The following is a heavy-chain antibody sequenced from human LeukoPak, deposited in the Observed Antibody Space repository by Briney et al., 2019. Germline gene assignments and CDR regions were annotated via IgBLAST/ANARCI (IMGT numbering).Heavy chain of an antibody. CDR1: GFTFSSYG. CDR2: ISYDGSNK. V-gene: IGHV3-30*18. CDR3: AKSLWFGELLWIDY. Sequence: GGSLRLSCAASGFTFSSYGMHWVRQAPGKGLEWVAVISYDGSNKYYADSVKGRFTISRDNSKNTLYLQMNSLRAEDTAVYYCAKSLWFGELLWIDYRGQGTLVTVSS. D-gene: IGHD3-10*01. J-gene: IGHJ4*02.